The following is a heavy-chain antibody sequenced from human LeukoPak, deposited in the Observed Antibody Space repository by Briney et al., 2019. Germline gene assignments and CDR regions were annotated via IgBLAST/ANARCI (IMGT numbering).Heavy chain of an antibody. D-gene: IGHD4-17*01. CDR1: GFTFSSYG. J-gene: IGHJ5*02. V-gene: IGHV3-30*02. CDR3: AKDRGGTTEEFDP. Sequence: PGGSLRLSCAASGFTFSSYGMHWVRQAPGKGLEWVAFIRYDGSNKYYADSVKGRFTISRDNSKNTLYLQMNSLRAEDTAVYYCAKDRGGTTEEFDPWGQGTLVTVSS. CDR2: IRYDGSNK.